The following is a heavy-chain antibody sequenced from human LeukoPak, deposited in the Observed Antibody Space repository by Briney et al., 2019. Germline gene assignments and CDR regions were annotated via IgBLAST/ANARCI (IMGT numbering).Heavy chain of an antibody. V-gene: IGHV4-34*01. J-gene: IGHJ4*02. CDR3: ARGTPPDIVVVPAATQGVYYFDY. D-gene: IGHD2-2*01. Sequence: SETLSLTCAVYVGSFSGYYWSWIRQPPGKGLEWIGEINHSGSTNCNPSLKSRVTISVDTSKNQFSLKLSSVTAADTAVYYCARGTPPDIVVVPAATQGVYYFDYWGQGTLVTVSS. CDR1: VGSFSGYY. CDR2: INHSGST.